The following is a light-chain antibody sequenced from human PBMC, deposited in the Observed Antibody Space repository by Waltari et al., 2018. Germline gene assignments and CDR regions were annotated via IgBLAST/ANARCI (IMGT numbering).Light chain of an antibody. CDR2: EVS. Sequence: DIVMTQTPLSLPVTLGEPASISCRSSQSLLDSEDGNTYLEWYLQKPGQSPQLLIYEVSNRASGVPDRFSGSGSDTDFTLKISRVEAEDVGVYYCIQALEFPYSFGQGTKVEIK. CDR1: QSLLDSEDGNTY. CDR3: IQALEFPYS. V-gene: IGKV2-40*01. J-gene: IGKJ2*03.